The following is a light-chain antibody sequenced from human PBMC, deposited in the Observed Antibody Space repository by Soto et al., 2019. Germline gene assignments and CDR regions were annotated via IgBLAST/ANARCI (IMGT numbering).Light chain of an antibody. CDR3: QQYQRSPTT. Sequence: EIVLTQSPGTLSLSPGERATLSCRASQSVSSRNFAWYQQKPGQAPRLLIYGASSRATGIPDRYSGSGSGTDFTLTISRLEPEDFAVYYCQQYQRSPTTFGQGTRLEIK. J-gene: IGKJ5*01. V-gene: IGKV3-20*01. CDR1: QSVSSRN. CDR2: GAS.